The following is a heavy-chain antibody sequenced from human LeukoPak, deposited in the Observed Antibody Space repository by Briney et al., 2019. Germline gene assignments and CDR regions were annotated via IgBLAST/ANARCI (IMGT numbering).Heavy chain of an antibody. V-gene: IGHV3-23*01. CDR1: GFTFRDYA. D-gene: IGHD3-10*01. Sequence: GGSQRASCVASGFTFRDYAMNWVRQAPGKGLEWAATISGRTGATYYGDSVKGRFTISRDNSENTLYLQMDSLRVEDTALYYCTKRGTGGSGSHMDSWGERILVTVSS. CDR2: ISGRTGAT. CDR3: TKRGTGGSGSHMDS. J-gene: IGHJ4*02.